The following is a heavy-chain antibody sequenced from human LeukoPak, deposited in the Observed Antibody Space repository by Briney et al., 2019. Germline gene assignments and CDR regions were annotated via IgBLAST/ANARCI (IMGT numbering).Heavy chain of an antibody. V-gene: IGHV1-18*01. CDR3: ARDSEGGSGWFDP. CDR2: ISAYNGNT. CDR1: GYTFTSYG. J-gene: IGHJ5*02. D-gene: IGHD5-12*01. Sequence: ASVKVSCKASGYTFTSYGISWVRQAPGQGLEWMGWISAYNGNTNYAQKLQGRVTMTTDTTTSTAYMELSSLRSEDTAVYYCARDSEGGSGWFDPWGQGTLVTVSS.